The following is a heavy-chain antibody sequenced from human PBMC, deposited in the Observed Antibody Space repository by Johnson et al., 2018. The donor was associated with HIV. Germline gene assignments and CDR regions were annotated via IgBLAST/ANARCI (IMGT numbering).Heavy chain of an antibody. D-gene: IGHD4-23*01. J-gene: IGHJ3*02. V-gene: IGHV3-66*01. CDR1: GFTVSSNY. CDR3: ARGPGYDHDYGGFDI. Sequence: VQLVESGGGVVQPGRSLRLSCAASGFTVSSNYMSWVRQAPGKGLEWVSVIYSGGNTYYADTVRGRFTISRDNSKHTLYLQMNSLRAEDTAVYYCARGPGYDHDYGGFDILGQGTMVTVSS. CDR2: IYSGGNT.